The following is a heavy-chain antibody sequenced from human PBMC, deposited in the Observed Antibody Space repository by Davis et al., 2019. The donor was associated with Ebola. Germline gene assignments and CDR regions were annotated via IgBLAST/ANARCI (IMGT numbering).Heavy chain of an antibody. CDR1: SGSFSIYY. D-gene: IGHD1-14*01. V-gene: IGHV4-34*01. Sequence: PSETLSLTCDVYSGSFSIYYWTWFRQPPGKGLEWIGESNHRGSTNYNPSLKSRVTIAVDSSKKQFSLKLTSVTAADTGVYYCARGRTRDYYYYYMDVWGKGATVTVSS. CDR2: SNHRGST. CDR3: ARGRTRDYYYYYMDV. J-gene: IGHJ6*03.